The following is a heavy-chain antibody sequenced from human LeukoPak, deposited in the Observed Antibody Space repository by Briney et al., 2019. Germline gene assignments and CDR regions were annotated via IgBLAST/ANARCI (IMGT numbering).Heavy chain of an antibody. D-gene: IGHD3-22*01. CDR2: INPNSGGT. Sequence: ASVKVSCKASGYTFTGQYIHWVRQAPGQGPEWMGWINPNSGGTNYAQKFQGRVTMTRDTSISTAYMEVSSLRSDDTAVYYCARSYSSDSSGYYGAKWGQGTLVTVSS. CDR3: ARSYSSDSSGYYGAK. V-gene: IGHV1-2*02. CDR1: GYTFTGQY. J-gene: IGHJ4*02.